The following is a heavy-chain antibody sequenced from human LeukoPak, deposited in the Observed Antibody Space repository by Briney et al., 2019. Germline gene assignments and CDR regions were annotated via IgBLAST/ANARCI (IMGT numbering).Heavy chain of an antibody. J-gene: IGHJ1*01. V-gene: IGHV3-23*01. CDR1: GFSFGTYG. CDR2: ISGSGVSI. D-gene: IGHD3-10*01. CDR3: AKVGWYGDLEH. Sequence: GGSLRLSCEGSGFSFGTYGMSWVRHAPGRGLEWVATISGSGVSIYYAESVKDRFSLSRDNNENTVTLQMHSLRAEDTALYYCAKVGWYGDLEHWGQGTQVVVSS.